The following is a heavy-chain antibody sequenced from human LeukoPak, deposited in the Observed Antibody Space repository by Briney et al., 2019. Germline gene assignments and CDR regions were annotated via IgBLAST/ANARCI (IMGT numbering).Heavy chain of an antibody. Sequence: GGSLRLSCAASGFTFSSYWMSWVRQAPGKGLEWVANIKQDGSEKYYVDSVKGRFTISRDNAKNSLYLQMNSLRAEDTAVYYCASAVGYYDSSGYMADYWGQGTLVTVS. V-gene: IGHV3-7*01. CDR1: GFTFSSYW. CDR3: ASAVGYYDSSGYMADY. J-gene: IGHJ4*02. D-gene: IGHD3-22*01. CDR2: IKQDGSEK.